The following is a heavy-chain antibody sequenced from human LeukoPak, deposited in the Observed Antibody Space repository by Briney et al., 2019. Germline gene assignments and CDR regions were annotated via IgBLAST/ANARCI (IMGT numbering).Heavy chain of an antibody. V-gene: IGHV1-2*02. CDR3: AKDPAWAYYYDSSGSDQNWFDP. CDR2: INPNSGGT. J-gene: IGHJ5*02. D-gene: IGHD3-22*01. CDR1: GYAFTGYY. Sequence: GASVKVSCKASGYAFTGYYMHWVRQAPGQGLEWRGWINPNSGGTNYAQKFQGRVTMTRDTSISTAYMELSRLRSDDTAVYYCAKDPAWAYYYDSSGSDQNWFDPWGQGTLVTVSS.